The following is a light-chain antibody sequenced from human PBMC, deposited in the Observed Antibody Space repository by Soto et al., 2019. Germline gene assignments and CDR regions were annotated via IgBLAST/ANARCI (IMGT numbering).Light chain of an antibody. CDR1: QSVSNNY. CDR2: GAS. J-gene: IGKJ1*01. V-gene: IGKV3-20*01. Sequence: EIVLTQSPGTLSLSPGERATLSCRASQSVSNNYLAWYQQKPGQAPRLLIYGASSRATGIPDRFSGSGSGTDFTLTINRLEPEDFAVYYCQQYGSSSTFGQGTKVDIK. CDR3: QQYGSSST.